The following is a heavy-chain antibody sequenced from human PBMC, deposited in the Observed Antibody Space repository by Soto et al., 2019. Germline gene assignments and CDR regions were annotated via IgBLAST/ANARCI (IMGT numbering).Heavy chain of an antibody. Sequence: QLQLQESGPGLVKPSETLSLTCTVSGGSISSSSGYWAWIRQPPGKGLEWIGSIYYSGITYYNPSLKSRVTISVDTSKSQSSLKVSSVTAADTAVYYCASLGIAAAGSRWFDPWGQGTLVTVSS. CDR1: GGSISSSSGY. CDR2: IYYSGIT. CDR3: ASLGIAAAGSRWFDP. V-gene: IGHV4-39*01. J-gene: IGHJ5*02. D-gene: IGHD6-13*01.